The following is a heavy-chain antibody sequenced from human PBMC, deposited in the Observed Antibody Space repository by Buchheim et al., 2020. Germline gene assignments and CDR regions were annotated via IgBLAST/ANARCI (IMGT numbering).Heavy chain of an antibody. CDR1: GFTFSSYA. V-gene: IGHV3-23*01. CDR2: ISGSGGGT. D-gene: IGHD2-15*01. CDR3: AKGTLGYCSGGRCYPLDY. J-gene: IGHJ4*02. Sequence: EVQLLESGGGLVQPGGSLRLSCAASGFTFSSYAMRWVRQAPGKGLEWVSAISGSGGGTNYADSVKGRFTISRDNSKNMLYLKMNSLRAEDTAEYYCAKGTLGYCSGGRCYPLDYWGQGTL.